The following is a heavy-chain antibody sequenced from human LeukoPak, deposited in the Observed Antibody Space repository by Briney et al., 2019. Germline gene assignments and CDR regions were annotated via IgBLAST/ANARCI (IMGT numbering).Heavy chain of an antibody. CDR1: GGSISSGGYY. CDR3: ARQGNSGAFDI. Sequence: SETLSLTCTVSGGSISSGGYYWSWIRQHPGKGLEWIGYIYYSGSTYYNPSLKSRVTISVDTSKNQFSLKLSSVTAADTAVYYCARQGNSGAFDIWGQGTMVTVSS. J-gene: IGHJ3*02. CDR2: IYYSGST. D-gene: IGHD4-23*01. V-gene: IGHV4-31*03.